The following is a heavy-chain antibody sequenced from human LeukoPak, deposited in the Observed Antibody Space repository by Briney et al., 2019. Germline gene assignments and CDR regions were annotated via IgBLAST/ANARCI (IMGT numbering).Heavy chain of an antibody. CDR1: GFTFRSYA. V-gene: IGHV3-23*01. J-gene: IGHJ4*02. CDR3: AKGAEHYYDSSGYYSPAGWFDY. D-gene: IGHD3-22*01. Sequence: GGSWRLPFAAPGFTFRSYALGGVAQAQGKGWGWASAISGSGGGKYYADSVKGRFTISRDSSKNTLYLQMNSLRAEDTAVYYCAKGAEHYYDSSGYYSPAGWFDYWGQGTLVTVSS. CDR2: ISGSGGGK.